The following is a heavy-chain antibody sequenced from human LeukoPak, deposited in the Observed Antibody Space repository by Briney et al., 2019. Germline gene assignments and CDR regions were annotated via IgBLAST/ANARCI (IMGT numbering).Heavy chain of an antibody. J-gene: IGHJ4*02. CDR1: GFIFSSFT. CDR3: TRGSYGDYGY. D-gene: IGHD4-17*01. CDR2: ISSDSTSI. V-gene: IGHV3-21*01. Sequence: PGGSLRLSCAASGFIFSSFTMNWVRQAPGKGLEWVSSISSDSTSIYYADSVKGRFIISRDNAKNSLFLQMDSLRAEDTALYYCTRGSYGDYGYWGQGTLVTVSS.